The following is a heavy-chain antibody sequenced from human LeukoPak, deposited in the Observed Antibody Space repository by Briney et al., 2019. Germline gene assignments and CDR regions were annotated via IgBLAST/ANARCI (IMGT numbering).Heavy chain of an antibody. CDR3: ARDLDRDAGFDY. Sequence: PSETLSLTCTVSGYSISSGYYWGWIRQPPGKGLEWIGSIYHSGSTYYNPSLKSRVTISVDTSKNQFSLKLSSVTAADTAVYYCARDLDRDAGFDYWGQGTLVTVSS. D-gene: IGHD3-10*01. J-gene: IGHJ4*02. V-gene: IGHV4-38-2*02. CDR2: IYHSGST. CDR1: GYSISSGYY.